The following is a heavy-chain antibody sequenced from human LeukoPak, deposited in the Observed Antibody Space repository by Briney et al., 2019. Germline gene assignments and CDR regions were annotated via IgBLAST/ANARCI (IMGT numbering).Heavy chain of an antibody. J-gene: IGHJ5*02. V-gene: IGHV4-4*07. CDR1: GGSISSYY. CDR2: IYTSGST. Sequence: SETLSLTCTVSGGSISSYYWSWIRQPAGKGLEWIGRIYTSGSTNYNPSLKSRVTMSVDTSKNQFSLKLSSVTAADTAVYYCARMGGDILTGYYFDHNWFDPWGQGTLVTVSS. D-gene: IGHD3-9*01. CDR3: ARMGGDILTGYYFDHNWFDP.